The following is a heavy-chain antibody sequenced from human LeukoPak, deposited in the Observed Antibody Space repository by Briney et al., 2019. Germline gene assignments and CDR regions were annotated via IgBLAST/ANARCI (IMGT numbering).Heavy chain of an antibody. Sequence: GGSLRLSCAASGFTFSSYGMHWVCQAPGKGLEWVAFIRYDGSNKYYADSVKGRFTISRDNSKNTLYLQMNSLRAEDTAVYYCAKDLAVPAAIGYYMDVWGKGTTVTVSS. CDR1: GFTFSSYG. D-gene: IGHD2-2*01. V-gene: IGHV3-30*02. CDR3: AKDLAVPAAIGYYMDV. CDR2: IRYDGSNK. J-gene: IGHJ6*03.